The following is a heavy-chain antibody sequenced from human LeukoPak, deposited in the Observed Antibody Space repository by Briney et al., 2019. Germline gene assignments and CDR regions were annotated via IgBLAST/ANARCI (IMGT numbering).Heavy chain of an antibody. J-gene: IGHJ5*02. CDR2: INHSGST. V-gene: IGHV4-34*01. D-gene: IGHD6-6*01. CDR3: ARVRAARGWFDP. Sequence: SETLSLTCAVYGGSFSGYYWSWIRQPPGKGLEWIGEINHSGSTNYNPSLKSRVTISVDTSKNQFSLKLSSVTAADTAVYYCARVRAARGWFDPWGQGTLVTVSS. CDR1: GGSFSGYY.